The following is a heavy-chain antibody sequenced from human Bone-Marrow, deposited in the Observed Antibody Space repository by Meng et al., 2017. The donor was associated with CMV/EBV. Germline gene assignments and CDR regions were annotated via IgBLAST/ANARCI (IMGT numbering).Heavy chain of an antibody. V-gene: IGHV3-30*04. Sequence: FTFSGYARHWVRQAPGKGLEWGAVISYDGSNKYYADSVKGRFTISRDNSKNTLYLQMNSLRAEDTAVYYCARELGYCSSTSCLLYFDYWGQGTLVTVSS. CDR3: ARELGYCSSTSCLLYFDY. CDR2: ISYDGSNK. J-gene: IGHJ4*02. CDR1: FTFSGYA. D-gene: IGHD2-2*01.